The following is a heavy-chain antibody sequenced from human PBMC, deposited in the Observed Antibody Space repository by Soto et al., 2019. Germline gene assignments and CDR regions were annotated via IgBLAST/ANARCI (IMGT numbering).Heavy chain of an antibody. V-gene: IGHV1-18*01. CDR2: ISAYNGNT. CDR3: ARSSRGNWFDP. J-gene: IGHJ5*02. Sequence: ASVKVSGKASGYTFTSYGISWVRQAPGQGLEWMGWISAYNGNTNYAQKLQGRVTMTTDTSTSTAYMELRSLRSDDTTVYYCARSSRGNWFDPWGQGTLVTVSS. CDR1: GYTFTSYG. D-gene: IGHD6-13*01.